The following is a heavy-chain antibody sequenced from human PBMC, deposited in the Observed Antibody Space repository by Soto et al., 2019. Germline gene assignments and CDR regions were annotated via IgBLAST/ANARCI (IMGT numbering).Heavy chain of an antibody. CDR3: ARPRTGLRYFDWSRCREGSLDR. CDR2: VNPNSGGT. Sequence: QTPEQGQEWMGPVNPNSGGTNYAQKFQGRVTMTRDTSISTAYMQLSRLRSDDTAVYYCARPRTGLRYFDWSRCREGSLDRWAYGTVLTISS. D-gene: IGHD3-9*01. J-gene: IGHJ4*01. V-gene: IGHV1-2*06.